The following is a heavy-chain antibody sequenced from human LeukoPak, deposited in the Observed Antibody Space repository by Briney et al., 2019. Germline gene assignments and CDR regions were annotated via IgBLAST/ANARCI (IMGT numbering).Heavy chain of an antibody. D-gene: IGHD1-26*01. CDR2: IYHSGST. CDR1: GGSISSSNW. V-gene: IGHV4-4*02. J-gene: IGHJ4*02. CDR3: ARVRSVGATYYFDY. Sequence: SETLSLTCAVSGGSISSSNWWSWVRQPPGKGLEWIGEIYHSGSTNYNPSLKSRVTISVDTSKNQFSLKLSSVTAADTAVYYCARVRSVGATYYFDYWGQGTLVTVSS.